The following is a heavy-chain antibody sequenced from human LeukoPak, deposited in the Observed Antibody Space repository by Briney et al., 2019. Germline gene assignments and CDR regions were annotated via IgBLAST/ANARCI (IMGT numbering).Heavy chain of an antibody. CDR1: GYTFTRYY. V-gene: IGHV1-2*02. CDR2: INPNSGGT. Sequence: ASVKVSCKASGYTFTRYYMHWVRQAPGQGLEWMGWINPNSGGTNYAQKFQGRVTMTRDTSISTAYMELSRLRSDDTAVYYCARVSGRRYSYGYVPDCADYWGQGTLVTVSS. J-gene: IGHJ4*02. CDR3: ARVSGRRYSYGYVPDCADY. D-gene: IGHD5-18*01.